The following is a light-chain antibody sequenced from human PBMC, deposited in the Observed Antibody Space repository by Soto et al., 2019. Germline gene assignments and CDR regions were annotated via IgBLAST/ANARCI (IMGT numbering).Light chain of an antibody. CDR2: AAS. CDR1: QGISSY. J-gene: IGKJ4*01. CDR3: QQLNSYPLT. V-gene: IGKV1-9*01. Sequence: DIPFTQNPSFPSASVGDRVTITFGASQGISSYLAWYQQKPGKAPKLLIYAASTLQSGVPSRFSGSGSGTEFTLTISSLQPEDFATYYCQQLNSYPLTFGGGTKVDIK.